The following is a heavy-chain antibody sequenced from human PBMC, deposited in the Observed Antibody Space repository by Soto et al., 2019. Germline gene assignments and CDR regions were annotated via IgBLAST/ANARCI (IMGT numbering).Heavy chain of an antibody. CDR1: GGSLSDYY. D-gene: IGHD1-1*01. V-gene: IGHV4-34*01. CDR2: IHPSGST. CDR3: ARGRDEYKLGNV. J-gene: IGHJ6*02. Sequence: KTSETLSLTCAVSGGSLSDYYWPWIRQSPGKGLEWIGEIHPSGSTNYNPSLRRRVTISVDTSKNQFSLKLTSLTAADTAVYYCARGRDEYKLGNVWGHGTTVTVSS.